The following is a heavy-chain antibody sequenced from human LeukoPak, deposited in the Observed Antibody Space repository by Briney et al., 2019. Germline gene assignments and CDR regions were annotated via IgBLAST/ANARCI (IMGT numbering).Heavy chain of an antibody. CDR1: GFTFSDYY. J-gene: IGHJ5*02. V-gene: IGHV3-11*06. CDR3: ARQGNNWFDP. Sequence: PGGSLRLSCAASGFTFSDYYMSWIRQAPEKGLEWVSYISSSSNYANYADSVKGRFTISRDNAKNSLYLQMNSLTAEDTAAYYCARQGNNWFDPWGQGTLVTVSS. CDR2: ISSSSNYA.